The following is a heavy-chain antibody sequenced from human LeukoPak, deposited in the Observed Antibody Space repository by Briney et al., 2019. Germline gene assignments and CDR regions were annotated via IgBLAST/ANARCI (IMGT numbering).Heavy chain of an antibody. CDR2: XXXDGNNK. CDR1: GFTFSSYA. D-gene: IGHD3-22*01. Sequence: GRSLRLSCAASGFTFSSYAMHWVRQAPGKGLXXXXXXXXDGNNKYYADSVKGRFTISRDKSENTLYLQMNSLRPEDTAVYYCVRETRFYDSSGYYPDYWGQGTLVTVSS. V-gene: IGHV3-30-3*01. J-gene: IGHJ4*02. CDR3: VRETRFYDSSGYYPDY.